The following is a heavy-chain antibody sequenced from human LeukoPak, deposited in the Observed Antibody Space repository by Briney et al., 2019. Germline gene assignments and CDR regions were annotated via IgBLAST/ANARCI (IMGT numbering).Heavy chain of an antibody. V-gene: IGHV5-51*01. J-gene: IGHJ4*02. D-gene: IGHD5-18*01. Sequence: GESLKISCECSGYIFTSYWIGWVRQLPGEGLEWMGIIYPGDSDTRYSPSFQGQVTISADKSISTAYLQWSSLKASDTAMYYCARRAMVCFDYWGQGTLVTVSS. CDR1: GYIFTSYW. CDR2: IYPGDSDT. CDR3: ARRAMVCFDY.